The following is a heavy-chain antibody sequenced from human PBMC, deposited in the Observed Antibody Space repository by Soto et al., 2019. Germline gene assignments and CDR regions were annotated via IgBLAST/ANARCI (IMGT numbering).Heavy chain of an antibody. CDR1: GGPFSGYY. J-gene: IGHJ5*02. Sequence: QVQLQQWGAALLKPSETLSLTCAVYGGPFSGYYWSWIRQPPGKGLEWIGEINHSGSTNYNPSLKSRVTISVDTSKNQFSLKLSSVTAADTAVYYCARGEDYYDSSGYYYYNWFDPWGQGTLVTVSS. V-gene: IGHV4-34*01. CDR2: INHSGST. CDR3: ARGEDYYDSSGYYYYNWFDP. D-gene: IGHD3-22*01.